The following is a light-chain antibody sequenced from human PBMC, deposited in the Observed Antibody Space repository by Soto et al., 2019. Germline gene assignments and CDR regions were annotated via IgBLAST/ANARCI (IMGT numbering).Light chain of an antibody. CDR1: SSDVGGYNY. CDR3: SSYTSSSTLV. V-gene: IGLV2-14*01. J-gene: IGLJ1*01. Sequence: QSVLTQPPSASGSPGQSITISCTGTSSDVGGYNYVSWYQQHPGKAPKLMIYEVSNRPSGVSNRFSGSKSGNTASLTISGLQAEDEADYYCSSYTSSSTLVFGTGTKGTVL. CDR2: EVS.